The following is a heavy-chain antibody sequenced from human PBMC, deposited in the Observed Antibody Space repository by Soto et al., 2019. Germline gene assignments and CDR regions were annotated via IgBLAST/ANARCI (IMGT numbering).Heavy chain of an antibody. CDR2: ISGSGGST. CDR1: GFTFSSYA. CDR3: AKDRERWLHTDDAFDI. Sequence: GGSLRLSCAASGFTFSSYAMSWVRQAPGKGLEWVSAISGSGGSTYYADSVKGRFTNSRDNSKNTLYLQMNSLRAEDTAVYYCAKDRERWLHTDDAFDIWGQGTMVTVSS. D-gene: IGHD5-12*01. V-gene: IGHV3-23*01. J-gene: IGHJ3*02.